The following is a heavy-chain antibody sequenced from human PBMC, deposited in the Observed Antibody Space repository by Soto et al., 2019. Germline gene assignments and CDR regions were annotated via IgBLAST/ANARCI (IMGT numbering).Heavy chain of an antibody. CDR1: GFTFSKSC. Sequence: QVQLVASGGGVVQPGRSLRLSCSASGFTFSKSCVNWVRPAPGKGLKWITSISYDGNVTYYRAAVKGRFTISRDNSKNTVYPQMNSLSPDDTAVYYCARTESAYSVSAQVWGTGRTVIVSS. CDR2: ISYDGNVT. V-gene: IGHV3-30*03. CDR3: ARTESAYSVSAQV. D-gene: IGHD5-12*01. J-gene: IGHJ6*04.